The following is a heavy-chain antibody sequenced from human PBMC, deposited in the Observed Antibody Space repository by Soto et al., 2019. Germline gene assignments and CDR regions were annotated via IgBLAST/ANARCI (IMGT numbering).Heavy chain of an antibody. CDR3: GSQHYYDSSGYYVVY. D-gene: IGHD3-22*01. CDR2: IYYSGST. J-gene: IGHJ4*02. CDR1: GGSISSYY. V-gene: IGHV4-59*08. Sequence: SETLSLTCTVSGGSISSYYWSWIRQPPGKGLEWIGYIYYSGSTNYNPSLKSRVTISVDTSKNQFSLKLSSVTAADTAVYYCGSQHYYDSSGYYVVYWGQGTLVTVSS.